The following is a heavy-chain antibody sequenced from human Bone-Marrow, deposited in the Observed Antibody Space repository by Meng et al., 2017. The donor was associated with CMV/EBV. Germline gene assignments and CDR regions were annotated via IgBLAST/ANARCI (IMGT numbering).Heavy chain of an antibody. J-gene: IGHJ3*02. CDR3: ARLLPDPQWEIVIDAFDI. Sequence: GESLKISCAASGFTFSSYWMSWVRQAPGKGLEWVANIKQDGSEKYYVDSVKGRFTISRDNAKNSLYLQMNSLRAEDTAVYYCARLLPDPQWEIVIDAFDIWGQGTMVTVSS. D-gene: IGHD1-26*01. CDR2: IKQDGSEK. V-gene: IGHV3-7*01. CDR1: GFTFSSYW.